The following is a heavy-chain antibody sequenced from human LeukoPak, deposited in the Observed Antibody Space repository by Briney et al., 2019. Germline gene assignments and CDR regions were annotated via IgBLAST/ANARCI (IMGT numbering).Heavy chain of an antibody. CDR2: IYHTGST. V-gene: IGHV4-38-2*02. CDR3: ARAKTYYYDSSGYSDAFDI. Sequence: PSETLSLTCTVSGYSISSGYYWGWIRQPPGKGLEWIGSIYHTGSTYYNPSLKSRVTISVDTSKNQFSLKLNSVTAADTAVYYCARAKTYYYDSSGYSDAFDIWGQGTMVTVSS. D-gene: IGHD3-22*01. J-gene: IGHJ3*02. CDR1: GYSISSGYY.